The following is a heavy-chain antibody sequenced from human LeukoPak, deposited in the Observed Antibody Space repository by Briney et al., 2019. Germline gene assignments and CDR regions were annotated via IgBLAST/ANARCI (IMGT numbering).Heavy chain of an antibody. CDR3: AKPSLTDDYFDS. Sequence: WLALTLSCLPSRFTFIIYARNCLRQPPGEGPQCVSGISGSGGRTYYADSVKGRFTISRDNSKNMLYLQMNSLRAEDTAVYYCAKPSLTDDYFDSWGQGTLVTVSS. CDR2: ISGSGGRT. D-gene: IGHD4-11*01. CDR1: RFTFIIYA. V-gene: IGHV3-23*01. J-gene: IGHJ4*02.